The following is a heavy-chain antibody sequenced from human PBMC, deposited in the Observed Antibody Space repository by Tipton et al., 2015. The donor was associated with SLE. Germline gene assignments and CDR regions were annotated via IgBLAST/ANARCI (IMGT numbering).Heavy chain of an antibody. V-gene: IGHV3-21*01. CDR2: ISSSSSYI. J-gene: IGHJ3*02. CDR3: ATTNYYDSSGYSYDAFDI. Sequence: GSLRLSCAASGFTFSSYSMNWVRQAPGKGLEWVSSISSSSSYIYYADSVKGRFTISRDNAKNSLYLQMNSLRAEDTAVYYCATTNYYDSSGYSYDAFDIWGQGTMVTVSS. CDR1: GFTFSSYS. D-gene: IGHD3-22*01.